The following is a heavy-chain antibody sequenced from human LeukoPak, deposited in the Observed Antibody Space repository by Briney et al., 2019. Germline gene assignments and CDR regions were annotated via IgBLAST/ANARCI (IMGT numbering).Heavy chain of an antibody. Sequence: GGSLRLSCAASAFTFSNYAMSWVRQAPGKGLEWVSAISGSGGSTYYADSVRGRFTISRDNSKNTLYLQMNSLRVEDTAVYYCANDVVVPAARRSYYFAYWGQGTLVTVS. J-gene: IGHJ4*02. CDR3: ANDVVVPAARRSYYFAY. CDR2: ISGSGGST. CDR1: AFTFSNYA. D-gene: IGHD2-2*01. V-gene: IGHV3-23*01.